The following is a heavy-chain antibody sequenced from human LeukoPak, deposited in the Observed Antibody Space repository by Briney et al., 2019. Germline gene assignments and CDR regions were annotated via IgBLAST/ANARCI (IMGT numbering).Heavy chain of an antibody. D-gene: IGHD4-11*01. Sequence: SQTLSLTCAISVDSVSSNSASWNWLRQSPARGLEWLGSTYYRSKWYNDYATSVKSRITINPDTSMNQFSLQLNSVTPEDTAVYYCARNKDYFDPWGQGTLVTVSS. V-gene: IGHV6-1*01. CDR2: TYYRSKWYN. J-gene: IGHJ5*02. CDR1: VDSVSSNSAS. CDR3: ARNKDYFDP.